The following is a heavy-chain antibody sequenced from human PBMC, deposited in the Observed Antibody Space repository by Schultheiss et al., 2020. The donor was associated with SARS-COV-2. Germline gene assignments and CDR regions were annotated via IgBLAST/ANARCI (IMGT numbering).Heavy chain of an antibody. CDR2: INSDGSST. CDR1: GFTFSSYE. Sequence: GGSLRLSCAASGFTFSSYEMNWVRQAPGKGLEWVSRINSDGSSTYYADSVKGRFTISRDNAKNSLYLQMNSLRAEDTAVYYCASGRGTYHCTNGVCYTYYFDYWGQGTLVTVSS. J-gene: IGHJ4*02. CDR3: ASGRGTYHCTNGVCYTYYFDY. V-gene: IGHV3-48*03. D-gene: IGHD2-8*01.